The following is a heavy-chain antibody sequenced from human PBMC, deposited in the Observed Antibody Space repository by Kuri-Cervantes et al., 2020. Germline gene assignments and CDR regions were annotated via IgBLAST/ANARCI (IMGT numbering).Heavy chain of an antibody. J-gene: IGHJ5*02. CDR1: GYTFTGYY. CDR3: AREHEGGSSGSPIEWFDP. D-gene: IGHD6-19*01. V-gene: IGHV1-2*02. Sequence: ASVKVSCKASGYTFTGYYMHWVRQAPGQGLEWMGWINPNSGGTNYAQKFQDRVTMTRDTSISTAYMELSRLRSDDTAVYYCAREHEGGSSGSPIEWFDPWGQGTLVTVSS. CDR2: INPNSGGT.